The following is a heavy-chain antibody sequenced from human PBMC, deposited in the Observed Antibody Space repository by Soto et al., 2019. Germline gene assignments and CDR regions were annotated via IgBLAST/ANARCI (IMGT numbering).Heavy chain of an antibody. D-gene: IGHD2-15*01. J-gene: IGHJ6*02. CDR2: IKSKTDGGTT. CDR1: GFTFSNAW. V-gene: IGHV3-15*01. Sequence: SLRLSCAGSGFTFSNAWMSWGRQAPGKGLEWVGLIKSKTDGGTTDYAAPVKGRFTISRDDSKNTLYLQMNSLKTEDTAVYYCTTEGWYYYGMDVWGQGTTVTVSS. CDR3: TTEGWYYYGMDV.